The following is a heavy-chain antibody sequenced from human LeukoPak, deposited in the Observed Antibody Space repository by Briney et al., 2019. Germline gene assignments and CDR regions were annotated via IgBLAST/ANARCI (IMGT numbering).Heavy chain of an antibody. V-gene: IGHV3-33*01. CDR1: GFTFSSYV. J-gene: IGHJ3*02. CDR2: IWYDGSNE. CDR3: ARDRFRQGLVTNAFDI. D-gene: IGHD6-19*01. Sequence: PGGSLRLSCAASGFTFSSYVMHWVRPAPGEGREWVAVIWYDGSNEYYADSLKGRFTISRDNSKNTLYLQMNSRRAEDTAVYYCARDRFRQGLVTNAFDIWGQGTMVTVSS.